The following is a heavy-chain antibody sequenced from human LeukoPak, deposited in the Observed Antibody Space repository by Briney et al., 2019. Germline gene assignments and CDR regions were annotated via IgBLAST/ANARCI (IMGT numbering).Heavy chain of an antibody. CDR1: GGSISSYY. CDR3: ARHVDSGGWYRSYFDY. CDR2: IYYSGST. D-gene: IGHD6-19*01. J-gene: IGHJ4*02. Sequence: PSETLSLTCTVSGGSISSYYWSWIRQPPGKGLEWIGYIYYSGSTNYNPSLKSRVTISVDTSKNQFSLKLSSVTAADTAVYYCARHVDSGGWYRSYFDYWGQGTLVTVAS. V-gene: IGHV4-59*01.